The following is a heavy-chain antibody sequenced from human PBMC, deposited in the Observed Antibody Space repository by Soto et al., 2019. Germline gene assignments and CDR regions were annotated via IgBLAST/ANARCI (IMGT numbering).Heavy chain of an antibody. Sequence: SVKVSCKASGCTFSSYAISWVRQAPGQGLEWKGGIIPIFGKANYAQKIQGRVKITADESTSTAYMELSSLRYEDTAVYYSGSEETAAGRGYCYGMDVWGQGTTVNVPS. J-gene: IGHJ6*02. CDR3: GSEETAAGRGYCYGMDV. V-gene: IGHV1-69*13. CDR2: IIPIFGKA. D-gene: IGHD6-13*01. CDR1: GCTFSSYA.